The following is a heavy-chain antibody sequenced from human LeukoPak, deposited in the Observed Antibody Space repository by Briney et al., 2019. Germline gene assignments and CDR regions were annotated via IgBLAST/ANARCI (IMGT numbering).Heavy chain of an antibody. J-gene: IGHJ4*02. CDR1: GFTFNSYW. CDR2: IKQDGNEK. V-gene: IGHV3-7*01. Sequence: AGGSLRLSCAASGFTFNSYWMNWVRQAPGKGLEWVASIKQDGNEKSYVDSVKGRFTISRDNPKNPLYLQMSSLRAEDTAVYYCVRQLGGLGSYWGQGTLVTVSS. D-gene: IGHD3-10*01. CDR3: VRQLGGLGSY.